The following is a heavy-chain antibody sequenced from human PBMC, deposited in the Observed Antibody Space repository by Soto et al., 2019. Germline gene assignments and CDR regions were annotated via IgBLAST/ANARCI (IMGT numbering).Heavy chain of an antibody. D-gene: IGHD6-13*01. J-gene: IGHJ5*02. CDR2: ISYDGSNK. V-gene: IGHV3-30-3*01. Sequence: QVQLVESGGGVVQPGRSLRLSCAASGFTFSRYAMHWVRQAPGKGLEWVAVISYDGSNKYYADSVKGRFTISRDNSKNTLYLQMNSLRAEDTAVYYCARGIAAAGHNWFDPWGQGTLVTVSS. CDR3: ARGIAAAGHNWFDP. CDR1: GFTFSRYA.